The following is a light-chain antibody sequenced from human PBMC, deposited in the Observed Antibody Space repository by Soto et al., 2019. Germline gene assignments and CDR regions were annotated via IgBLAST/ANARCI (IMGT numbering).Light chain of an antibody. V-gene: IGKV1-5*02. J-gene: IGKJ1*01. CDR1: QSVSTR. Sequence: DIQMTQSPSSLSASVGDRVTIICRASQSVSTRLAWYQQKPGKAPKVLIYDASSWAGGVPSRFTGSGSGTEFTLTINSLQPEDFASYYCLQDYNYPRTFGQGTKVDIK. CDR3: LQDYNYPRT. CDR2: DAS.